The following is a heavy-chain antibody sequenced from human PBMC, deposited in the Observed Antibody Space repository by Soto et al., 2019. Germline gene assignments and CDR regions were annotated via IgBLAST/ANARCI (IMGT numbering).Heavy chain of an antibody. V-gene: IGHV3-73*01. CDR1: GFTFSSYW. D-gene: IGHD2-21*01. J-gene: IGHJ4*02. Sequence: GGSLRLSCAASGFTFSSYWMSWVRQASGKGLEWLGRIGSKGETYATTYAASVKGRLTISRDDSKKTAYLQMNSLESEDTAVYYFSRGDPASFVHWGRGTLVTVSS. CDR2: IGSKGETYAT. CDR3: SRGDPASFVH.